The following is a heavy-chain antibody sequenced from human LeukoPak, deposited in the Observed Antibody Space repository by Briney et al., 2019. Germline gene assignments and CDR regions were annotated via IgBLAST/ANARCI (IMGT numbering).Heavy chain of an antibody. V-gene: IGHV4-59*01. CDR1: GDSLTTYY. J-gene: IGHJ5*02. D-gene: IGHD6-13*01. CDR3: ARGVTAAASS. CDR2: INYIGST. Sequence: SETLSLTCTVSGDSLTTYYWSWIRQPPGKGLEWIGYINYIGSTNYNPSLKNRVSIPADISKTQFTLRLRSVTAAVTAVYFCARGVTAAASSWGQGTLVTVSS.